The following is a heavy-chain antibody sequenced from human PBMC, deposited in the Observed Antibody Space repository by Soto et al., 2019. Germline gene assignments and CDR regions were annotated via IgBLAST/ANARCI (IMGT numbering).Heavy chain of an antibody. CDR2: INHSGST. Sequence: PSETLSLTCAVYGGSFSGYYWSWIRQPPGKGLEWIGEINHSGSTNYNPSLKSRVTISVDTSKNQFSLKLSSVTAADTAVYYCARAGIVVVPAANTPAAAGRAWSDPWGQGTLVTVSS. CDR3: ARAGIVVVPAANTPAAAGRAWSDP. D-gene: IGHD2-2*01. J-gene: IGHJ5*02. V-gene: IGHV4-34*01. CDR1: GGSFSGYY.